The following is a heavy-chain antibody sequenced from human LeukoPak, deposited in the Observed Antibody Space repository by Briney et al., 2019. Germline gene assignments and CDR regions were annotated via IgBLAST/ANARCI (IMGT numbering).Heavy chain of an antibody. CDR2: IIPIFGIA. J-gene: IGHJ4*02. CDR1: GGTFSSYA. CDR3: VLGKDYYDSSGYFLDY. Sequence: SVKVSCKASGGTFSSYAISWVRQAPGQGLEWMGRIIPIFGIANYAQKFQGRVTITADKSTSTAYMELSSLRSEDTAVYYCVLGKDYYDSSGYFLDYWGQGTLVTVSS. V-gene: IGHV1-69*04. D-gene: IGHD3-22*01.